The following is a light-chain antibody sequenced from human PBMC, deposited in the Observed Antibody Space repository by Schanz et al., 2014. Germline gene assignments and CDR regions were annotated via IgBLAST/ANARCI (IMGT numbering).Light chain of an antibody. CDR1: QSVAGD. J-gene: IGKJ4*01. V-gene: IGKV3-11*01. CDR2: GAS. Sequence: EIVLTQSPGTLSLSPGDVATLYCRASQSVAGDHLAWYFQRPGQAPILLISGASNRATGIPPKFRGSGSGTDFTLTISSLEPEDFAVYYCQQRSNSLTFGGGTKVEIK. CDR3: QQRSNSLT.